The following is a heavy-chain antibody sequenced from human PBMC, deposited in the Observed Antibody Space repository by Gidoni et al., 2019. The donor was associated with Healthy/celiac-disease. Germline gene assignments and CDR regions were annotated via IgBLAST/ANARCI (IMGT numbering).Heavy chain of an antibody. Sequence: QVQLVESGGGVVQPGRSLRLSCAASGFPFSSYGMHGVRQAPGKGLEWVAVIWYDGSNKYYADSVKGRFTISRDNSKNTLYLQMNSLRAEDTAVYYCARAMGGYCSGGSCAVYYYYGMDVWGQGTTVTVSS. V-gene: IGHV3-33*01. D-gene: IGHD2-15*01. CDR2: IWYDGSNK. CDR1: GFPFSSYG. CDR3: ARAMGGYCSGGSCAVYYYYGMDV. J-gene: IGHJ6*02.